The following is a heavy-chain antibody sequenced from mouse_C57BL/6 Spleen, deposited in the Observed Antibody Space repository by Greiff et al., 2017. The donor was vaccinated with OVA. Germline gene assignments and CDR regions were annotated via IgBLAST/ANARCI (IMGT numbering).Heavy chain of an antibody. CDR1: GYPFPTLL. V-gene: IGHV1-69*01. Sequence: VQLQQPGAALVMPGASVKLSCKASGYPFPTLLVHWVKQRPGQGLEWSGEIDPSDSYTNYNQKFKGKSTLTVDKSSSTAYMQLSSLTSEDSAVYYCARRTAAFDYWGQGTTLTVSS. CDR2: IDPSDSYT. CDR3: ARRTAAFDY. J-gene: IGHJ2*01.